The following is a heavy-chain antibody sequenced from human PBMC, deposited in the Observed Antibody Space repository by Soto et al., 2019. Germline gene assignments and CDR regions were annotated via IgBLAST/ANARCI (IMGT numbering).Heavy chain of an antibody. V-gene: IGHV3-30*18. CDR1: GFTFSNNG. CDR3: AKDKSGTYYWVDY. CDR2: ISDDGSIK. D-gene: IGHD1-26*01. J-gene: IGHJ4*02. Sequence: GGSLRLSCAASGFTFSNNGMHWVRQAPGKGLEWVAVISDDGSIKNYADSVKGRFTISRDNSKNALYLQMSSLRAADTAVYYCAKDKSGTYYWVDYWGQGTLVTVSS.